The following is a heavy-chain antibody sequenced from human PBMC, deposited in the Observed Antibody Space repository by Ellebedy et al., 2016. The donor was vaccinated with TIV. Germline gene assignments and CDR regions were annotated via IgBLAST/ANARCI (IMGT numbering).Heavy chain of an antibody. J-gene: IGHJ4*02. V-gene: IGHV3-30*03. D-gene: IGHD1-26*01. Sequence: PGGSLRLSCAASGVTFSSYGMHWVRQAPGKGLEWVAVISYDGSNKYYADSVKGRFTISRDNAKNSLYLQMNSLRAEDTDVYYCARFYGSYCDYWGQGTLVTVSS. CDR1: GVTFSSYG. CDR2: ISYDGSNK. CDR3: ARFYGSYCDY.